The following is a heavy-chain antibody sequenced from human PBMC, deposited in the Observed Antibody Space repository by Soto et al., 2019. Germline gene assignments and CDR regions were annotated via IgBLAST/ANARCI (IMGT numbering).Heavy chain of an antibody. Sequence: QVQLQESGPGLVKASETLSLTCSVSGDSSSTYYWGWIRQPPGKGLEWIGYINYSGRTSHNPSLKSRLSISVDTSENQVSLRLSSVTAADTAVYYWARSFCSDSVSCNWFDPWGQGTLVVVSS. CDR3: ARSFCSDSVSCNWFDP. CDR1: GDSSSTYY. D-gene: IGHD2-15*01. CDR2: INYSGRT. V-gene: IGHV4-59*01. J-gene: IGHJ5*02.